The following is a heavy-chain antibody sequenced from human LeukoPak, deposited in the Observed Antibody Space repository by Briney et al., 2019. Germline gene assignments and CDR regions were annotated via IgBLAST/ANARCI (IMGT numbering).Heavy chain of an antibody. Sequence: GGSLRLSCAASGFTFSNYEMNWVRQAPGKGLEWVSYISSSGSSIYYADSVKGRFTISRDNAKNSLYLQINSLRAEDTAVYYCAKSSYGSGPYYYGMDVWGQGTTVTVSS. J-gene: IGHJ6*02. CDR2: ISSSGSSI. CDR1: GFTFSNYE. V-gene: IGHV3-48*03. D-gene: IGHD3-10*01. CDR3: AKSSYGSGPYYYGMDV.